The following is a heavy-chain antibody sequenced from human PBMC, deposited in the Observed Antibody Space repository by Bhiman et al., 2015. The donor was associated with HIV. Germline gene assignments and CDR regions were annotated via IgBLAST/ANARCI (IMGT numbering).Heavy chain of an antibody. CDR3: AKDHSTYCSSTSCYAPYDY. CDR1: GFTFSSYG. V-gene: IGHV3-33*06. CDR2: IWYDGSNK. Sequence: QVQLVESGGGVVQPGRSLRLSCAASGFTFSSYGMHWVRQAPGKGLEWVAVIWYDGSNKYYADSVKGRFTISRDNSKNTLYLQMNSLRAEDTAVYYCAKDHSTYCSSTSCYAPYDYWGQGTLVTVSS. D-gene: IGHD2-2*01. J-gene: IGHJ4*02.